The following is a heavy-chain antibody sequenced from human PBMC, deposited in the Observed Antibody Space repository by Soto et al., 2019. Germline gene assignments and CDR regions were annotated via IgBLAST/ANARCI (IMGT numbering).Heavy chain of an antibody. CDR2: IRSKANSYAT. V-gene: IGHV3-73*01. D-gene: IGHD4-17*01. Sequence: EVQLVESGGGLVQPGGSLKLSCAASGFTFSGSAMHGVRQASGKGLEWVGRIRSKANSYATAYAASVKGRFTISRDDSKNTAYLQMNSLKTEDTAVYYCFTVARGFDYWGQGTLVTVSS. J-gene: IGHJ4*02. CDR3: FTVARGFDY. CDR1: GFTFSGSA.